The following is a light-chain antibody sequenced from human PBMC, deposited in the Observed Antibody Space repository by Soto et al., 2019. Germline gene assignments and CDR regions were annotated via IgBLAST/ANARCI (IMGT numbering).Light chain of an antibody. CDR3: LQHNTYSRT. J-gene: IGKJ1*01. V-gene: IGKV1-17*01. Sequence: DLPMAPSPSSLSASIGGRVPITCRASQSISNYVKWYQQKPGKAPKFLIYAASSLQSGVPSRFSGSGSGTEFTLTISSLQPEDSATYDCLQHNTYSRTFGQGTKVDI. CDR1: QSISNY. CDR2: AAS.